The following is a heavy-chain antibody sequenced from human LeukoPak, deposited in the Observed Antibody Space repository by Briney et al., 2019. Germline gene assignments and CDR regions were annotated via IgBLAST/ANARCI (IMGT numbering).Heavy chain of an antibody. V-gene: IGHV3-48*01. CDR2: ISSASSTM. J-gene: IGHJ4*02. CDR3: ASGVWGSSSRYFDH. D-gene: IGHD6-6*01. Sequence: PGGSLRLSCAASGMTFSSYSMNWVRQAPGKGLKWVSYISSASSTMYYADSVRGRFTISRDNAKNSLYLQMNSPRAEDTAVYYCASGVWGSSSRYFDHWGQGTPVTVSS. CDR1: GMTFSSYS.